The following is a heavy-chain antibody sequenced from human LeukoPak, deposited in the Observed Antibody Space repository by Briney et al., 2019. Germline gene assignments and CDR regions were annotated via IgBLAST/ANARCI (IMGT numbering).Heavy chain of an antibody. CDR2: IYSGGST. J-gene: IGHJ4*02. D-gene: IGHD1-26*01. V-gene: IGHV3-66*01. CDR1: GFTFSSYS. Sequence: GGSLRLSCAASGFTFSSYSMNWVRQAPGKGLEWVSVIYSGGSTYYADSVKGRFTISRDNSKNTLYLQMNSLRAEDTAVYYCARNLLVGATKDYWGQGTLVTVSS. CDR3: ARNLLVGATKDY.